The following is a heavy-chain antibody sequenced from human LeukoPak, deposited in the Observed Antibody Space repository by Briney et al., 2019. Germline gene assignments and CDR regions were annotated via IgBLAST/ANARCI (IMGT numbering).Heavy chain of an antibody. J-gene: IGHJ4*02. CDR3: ARALSDDCSGGSCYFFDY. D-gene: IGHD2-15*01. Sequence: PSETLSLTWTVSGGSISSGGYYWSWIRQHPGKGLEWIGYIYYSGSTYYNPSLKSRVTISVDTSKNQFSLKLSSVTAADTAVYYCARALSDDCSGGSCYFFDYWGQGTLVTVSS. V-gene: IGHV4-31*02. CDR2: IYYSGST. CDR1: GGSISSGGYY.